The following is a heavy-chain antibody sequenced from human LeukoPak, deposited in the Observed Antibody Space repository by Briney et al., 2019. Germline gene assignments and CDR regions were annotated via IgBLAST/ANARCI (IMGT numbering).Heavy chain of an antibody. CDR2: IGTAGEI. V-gene: IGHV3-13*01. Sequence: QPGGSLRLSCAASGFTFSSYDIHWVRQATGKGLEWVSGIGTAGEIYYPGSVKGRFTISRDNSKNTLYLQMNSLRAEDTAVYYCAKRYYYDSSGYPDAFDIWGQGTMVTVSS. CDR3: AKRYYYDSSGYPDAFDI. D-gene: IGHD3-22*01. J-gene: IGHJ3*02. CDR1: GFTFSSYD.